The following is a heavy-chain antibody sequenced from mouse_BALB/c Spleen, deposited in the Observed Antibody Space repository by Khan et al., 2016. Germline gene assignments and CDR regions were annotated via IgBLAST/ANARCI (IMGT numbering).Heavy chain of an antibody. CDR3: ARAGYYGYLAY. CDR2: INPDSYTI. Sequence: EVQLQESGGGLVHPGGSLKLSCAASGFDFSRYWMSRVRQAPGKGLEWIGEINPDSYTINYTPSLKDKFIISRDNAKNTLYLQMSKVRSEDTALYYCARAGYYGYLAYWGQGTLVTVSA. V-gene: IGHV4-1*02. CDR1: GFDFSRYW. D-gene: IGHD1-1*01. J-gene: IGHJ3*01.